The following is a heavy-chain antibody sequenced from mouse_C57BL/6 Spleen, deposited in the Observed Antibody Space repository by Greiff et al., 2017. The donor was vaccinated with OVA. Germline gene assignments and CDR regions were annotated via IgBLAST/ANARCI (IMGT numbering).Heavy chain of an antibody. D-gene: IGHD1-1*02. CDR1: GFTFSDYG. V-gene: IGHV5-15*01. CDR3: ARLERWYYCDD. J-gene: IGHJ2*01. Sequence: EVKLVESGGGLVQPGGSLKLSCAASGFTFSDYGMAWVRQAPRKGPEWVAFISNLAYSIYYADTVTGRFNISRENAKNTLYLEMSSLRSEDTAMYYCARLERWYYCDDWGKGTTLTVSS. CDR2: ISNLAYSI.